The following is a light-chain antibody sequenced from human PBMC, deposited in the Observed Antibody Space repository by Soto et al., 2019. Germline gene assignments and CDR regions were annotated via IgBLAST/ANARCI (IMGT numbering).Light chain of an antibody. CDR3: SSYTSSSIDYV. CDR1: SIDVGGYNY. J-gene: IGLJ1*01. CDR2: EVS. Sequence: QCALTQPASVSGSPGQSITISCTGTSIDVGGYNYVSWYQQHPGKAPKLMIYEVSNRPSGVSNRFSGSKSGNTASLTISGLQAEDEADYYCSSYTSSSIDYVFGTGTKLTVL. V-gene: IGLV2-14*01.